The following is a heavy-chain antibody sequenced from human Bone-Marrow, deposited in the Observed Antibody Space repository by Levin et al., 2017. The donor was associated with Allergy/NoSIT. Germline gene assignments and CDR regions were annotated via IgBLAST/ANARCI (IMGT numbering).Heavy chain of an antibody. V-gene: IGHV4-59*08. CDR3: ARRVVVVPAAPYPGWFDP. CDR1: GGSISSYY. J-gene: IGHJ5*02. D-gene: IGHD2-2*01. CDR2: IYYSGST. Sequence: ASETLSLTCTVSGGSISSYYWSWIRQPPGKGLEWIGYIYYSGSTNYNPSLKSRVTISVDTSKNPFSLKLSSVTAADTAVYYCARRVVVVPAAPYPGWFDPWGQGTLVTVSS.